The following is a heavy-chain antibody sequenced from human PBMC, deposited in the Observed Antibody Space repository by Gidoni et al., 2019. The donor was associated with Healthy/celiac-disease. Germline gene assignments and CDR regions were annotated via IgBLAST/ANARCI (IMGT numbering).Heavy chain of an antibody. J-gene: IGHJ4*02. V-gene: IGHV3-33*01. Sequence: QVQLVESGGGVVQPGRSLRLSCAASGVTFSSYGMHWVRQAPGKGLEWVAVIWYDGSNNYYADSVKGRFTISRDNSKNTLYLQMNSLRAEDTAVYYCARGQRVDRVVYYFDYWGQGTLVTVSS. CDR2: IWYDGSNN. CDR1: GVTFSSYG. CDR3: ARGQRVDRVVYYFDY. D-gene: IGHD5-12*01.